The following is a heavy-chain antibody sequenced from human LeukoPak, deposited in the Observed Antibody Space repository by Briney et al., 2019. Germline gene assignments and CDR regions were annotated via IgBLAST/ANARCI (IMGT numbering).Heavy chain of an antibody. CDR2: IYYSGST. D-gene: IGHD2-2*02. V-gene: IGHV4-39*01. CDR3: ARHPIPYCSSTSCYKGGAYNWFDP. J-gene: IGHJ5*02. CDR1: GGSINSGGYY. Sequence: PSETLSLTCTISGGSINSGGYYWSWIRQPPGKGLEWIGSIYYSGSTYYNPSLKSRVTISVDTSKNQFSLKLSSVTAADTAVYYCARHPIPYCSSTSCYKGGAYNWFDPWGQGTLVTVSS.